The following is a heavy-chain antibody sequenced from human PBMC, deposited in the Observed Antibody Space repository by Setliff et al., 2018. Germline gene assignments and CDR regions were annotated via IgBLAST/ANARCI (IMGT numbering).Heavy chain of an antibody. D-gene: IGHD1-1*01. J-gene: IGHJ4*02. CDR3: AKSNLERSDY. Sequence: PGGSLRLSCTASGLTFADAWMNWVRQAPGKGLEWVARVRSNSVGGTTEYGAPVKGRFTISRDNSKNTLYLQMNSLRAEDTAVYYCAKSNLERSDYWGQGTLVTVSS. CDR1: GLTFADAW. V-gene: IGHV3-15*01. CDR2: VRSNSVGGTT.